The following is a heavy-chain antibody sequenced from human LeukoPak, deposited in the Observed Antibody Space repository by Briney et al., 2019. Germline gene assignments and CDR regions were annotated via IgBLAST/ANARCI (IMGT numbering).Heavy chain of an antibody. CDR1: GYTFTDYY. V-gene: IGHV1-2*02. D-gene: IGHD6-19*01. CDR2: INPNSGAT. Sequence: ASVKVSCKASGYTFTDYYMHWVRQAPGQGLEWMGWINPNSGATIYAQKFQGRVTMTRDSSISTAYMGVSRLTSDDTAVYHCATTFSSGWYFHYWGQGTLVTVSS. J-gene: IGHJ4*02. CDR3: ATTFSSGWYFHY.